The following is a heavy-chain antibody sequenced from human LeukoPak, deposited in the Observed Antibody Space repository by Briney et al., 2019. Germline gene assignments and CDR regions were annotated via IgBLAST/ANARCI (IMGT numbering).Heavy chain of an antibody. Sequence: GGSLRLSCAASGFTFSNYAMSWVRQAPGKGLEWVSAISGTGDNTYYADSVRGRFTISRDNSKNTLYLQMNSLRAEDTAVYYCAKSGQLPNYYYYYMDVWGKGTTVTVSS. D-gene: IGHD2-2*01. CDR1: GFTFSNYA. J-gene: IGHJ6*03. V-gene: IGHV3-23*01. CDR3: AKSGQLPNYYYYYMDV. CDR2: ISGTGDNT.